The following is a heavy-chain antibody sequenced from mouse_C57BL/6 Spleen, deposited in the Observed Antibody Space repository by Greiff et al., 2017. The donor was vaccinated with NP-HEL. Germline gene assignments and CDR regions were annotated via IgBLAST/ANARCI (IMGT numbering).Heavy chain of an antibody. J-gene: IGHJ2*01. D-gene: IGHD2-2*01. V-gene: IGHV14-2*01. CDR1: GFNIKDYY. CDR3: ASANYGNDEGGVDY. CDR2: IDPEDGET. Sequence: VQLQQSGAELVKPGASVKLSCTASGFNIKDYYMHWVKQRTEQGLEWIGRIDPEDGETKYAQKFQGKATITADTSSNTAYLQLSSLTSEDAAVDYYASANYGNDEGGVDYWGQGTTLTVSS.